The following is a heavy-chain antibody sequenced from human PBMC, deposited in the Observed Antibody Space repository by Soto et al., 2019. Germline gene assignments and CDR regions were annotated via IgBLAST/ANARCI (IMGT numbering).Heavy chain of an antibody. CDR3: ARVTTSSGWYIFRDY. V-gene: IGHV1-69*02. D-gene: IGHD6-19*01. Sequence: QVQLVQSGAEVKKPGSSVKVSCKASGGTFSSYTISWVRQAPGQGLEWMGRIIPILGIANYAQKFQGRVTITADKSTSTAYMELSSLRSEDTAVYYCARVTTSSGWYIFRDYWGQGTLVTVSS. J-gene: IGHJ4*02. CDR1: GGTFSSYT. CDR2: IIPILGIA.